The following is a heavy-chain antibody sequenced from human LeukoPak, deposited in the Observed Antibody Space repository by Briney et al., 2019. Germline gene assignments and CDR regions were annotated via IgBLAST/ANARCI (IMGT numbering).Heavy chain of an antibody. CDR2: IYSGGST. CDR3: ASTRITMVRGVIDY. D-gene: IGHD3-10*01. J-gene: IGHJ4*02. Sequence: GGSLRLSCAASGFTVSSNYMSWVRQAPGKGLEWVSVIYSGGSTYYADSVKGRFTISRDNSKNTLYLQMNSLRAEDTAVYYCASTRITMVRGVIDYWGQGTLVTVSS. CDR1: GFTVSSNY. V-gene: IGHV3-53*01.